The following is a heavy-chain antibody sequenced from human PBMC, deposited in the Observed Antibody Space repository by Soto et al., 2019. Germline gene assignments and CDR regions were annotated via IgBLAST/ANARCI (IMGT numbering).Heavy chain of an antibody. CDR3: ARNGAGYSSGWYQTCDY. V-gene: IGHV1-18*01. CDR2: ISAYNGNT. Sequence: VKVSCKASGYTFTSYGISWVRQAPGQGLEWMGWISAYNGNTNYAQELQGRVTMTTDTSTSTAYMELRSLRSDDTAVYYCARNGAGYSSGWYQTCDYWGQGTLVTVSS. D-gene: IGHD6-19*01. CDR1: GYTFTSYG. J-gene: IGHJ4*02.